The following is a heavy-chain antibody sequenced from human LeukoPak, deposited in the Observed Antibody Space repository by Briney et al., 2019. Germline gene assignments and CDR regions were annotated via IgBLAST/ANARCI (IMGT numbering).Heavy chain of an antibody. Sequence: PGGSLRLSCAASGFTFSSYAMSWVRQAPGKGLEWVSAISGSGGSTYYADSVKGRFTISRDNSKNTLYLQMNSLRAEDTAVYYCAKSLVHLVVPAARHYYYYGMDVWGQGTTVTVSS. D-gene: IGHD2-2*01. CDR1: GFTFSSYA. CDR3: AKSLVHLVVPAARHYYYYGMDV. V-gene: IGHV3-23*01. CDR2: ISGSGGST. J-gene: IGHJ6*02.